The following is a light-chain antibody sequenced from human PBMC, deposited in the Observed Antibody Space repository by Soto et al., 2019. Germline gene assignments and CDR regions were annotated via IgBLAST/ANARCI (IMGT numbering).Light chain of an antibody. CDR1: QNINNY. J-gene: IGKJ1*01. CDR3: QQSYSTPRT. CDR2: AAS. Sequence: DIQRTQSPCSLSASVVDRVTITCRASQNINNYLSWYQQRPGKAPKLLIYAASSLQSGVPSRFSGSGSGTDFSLTISSLQPEDFATYYCQQSYSTPRTFGQGTKVDIK. V-gene: IGKV1-39*01.